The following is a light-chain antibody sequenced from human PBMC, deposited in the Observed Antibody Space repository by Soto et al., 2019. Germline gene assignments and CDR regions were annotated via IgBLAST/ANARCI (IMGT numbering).Light chain of an antibody. Sequence: DIQMTQSPSSLSASVGDRVTITCRASQSISSYLNWYQQKPGKAPKLLIYAASSLQSGVPSRFSGSGSGTDFTPTISSLQPEDFATYYCQQSYSTPVYTFGQGTKLEIK. V-gene: IGKV1-39*01. CDR2: AAS. CDR3: QQSYSTPVYT. J-gene: IGKJ2*01. CDR1: QSISSY.